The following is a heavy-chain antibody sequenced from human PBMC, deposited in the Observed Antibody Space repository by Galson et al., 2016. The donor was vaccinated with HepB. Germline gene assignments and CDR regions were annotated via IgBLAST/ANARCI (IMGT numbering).Heavy chain of an antibody. D-gene: IGHD5-12*01. Sequence: QSGAEVTKPGESLKISCKGSGYSFAAYWIAWVRQMPGKGLEWMGIIYPGASPTRSSPSFQAQVPISADKSISTAYLHWSSLKASDSAMYYCARLGGYIGYNLDYWGQGTLVTVSS. V-gene: IGHV5-51*01. CDR2: IYPGASPT. CDR3: ARLGGYIGYNLDY. J-gene: IGHJ4*02. CDR1: GYSFAAYW.